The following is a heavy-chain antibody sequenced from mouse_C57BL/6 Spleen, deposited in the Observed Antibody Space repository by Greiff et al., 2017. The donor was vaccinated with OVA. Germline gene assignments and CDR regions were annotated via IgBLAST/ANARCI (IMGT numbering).Heavy chain of an antibody. CDR1: GYAFTNYL. Sequence: VQLVESGAELVRPGTSVKVSCKASGYAFTNYLIEWVKQRPGQGLEWIGVINPGSGGTNYNEKFKGKATLTADKSSSTAYMQLSSLTSEDSAVYFCARTAYFDYWGQGTTLTVSS. CDR2: INPGSGGT. D-gene: IGHD1-2*01. CDR3: ARTAYFDY. V-gene: IGHV1-54*01. J-gene: IGHJ2*01.